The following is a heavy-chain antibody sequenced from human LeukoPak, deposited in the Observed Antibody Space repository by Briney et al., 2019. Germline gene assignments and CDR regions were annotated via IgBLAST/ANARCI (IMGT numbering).Heavy chain of an antibody. CDR2: IYYSGST. J-gene: IGHJ4*02. Sequence: SETLSLTCTVSGGSISSSSYYWGWIRQPPGKGLEWIGSIYYSGSTYYNPSLKSRVTISVDTSKNQFSLKLSSVTAADTAVYYCARHTYYYDSSGYSQTYYFDYWGQGTLVTVSS. D-gene: IGHD3-22*01. V-gene: IGHV4-39*07. CDR3: ARHTYYYDSSGYSQTYYFDY. CDR1: GGSISSSSYY.